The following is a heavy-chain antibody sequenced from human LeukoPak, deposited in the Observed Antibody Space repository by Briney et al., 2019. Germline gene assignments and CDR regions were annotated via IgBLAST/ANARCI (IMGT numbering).Heavy chain of an antibody. J-gene: IGHJ4*02. V-gene: IGHV3-30*18. D-gene: IGHD2-15*01. CDR1: GFTFSSYG. CDR3: AKEIWQVVYFFDY. CDR2: ISYDGSNK. Sequence: PGRSLRLSCAASGFTFSSYGMHWVRQAPGKGLEWVAVISYDGSNKYYADSVKGRFTISRDTSKNTLYLQMNSLRAEDTAVYYCAKEIWQVVYFFDYWGQGTLVTVSS.